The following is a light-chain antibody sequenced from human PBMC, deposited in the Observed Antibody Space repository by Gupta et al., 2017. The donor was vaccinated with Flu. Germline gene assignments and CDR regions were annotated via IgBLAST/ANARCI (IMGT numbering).Light chain of an antibody. V-gene: IGKV3-11*01. Sequence: TLSLSPGARATLACRASQSVGSFLAWYQQRPGQAPRLLIYDASNRAKGITAKFSGSGAGTDVTLTISSRDPEDFAVYYCQQRSNWPPGFTFGQGTKLETK. J-gene: IGKJ2*01. CDR3: QQRSNWPPGFT. CDR1: QSVGSF. CDR2: DAS.